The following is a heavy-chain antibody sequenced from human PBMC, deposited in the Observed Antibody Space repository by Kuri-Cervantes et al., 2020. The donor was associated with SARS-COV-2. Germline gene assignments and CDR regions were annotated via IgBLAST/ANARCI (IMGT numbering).Heavy chain of an antibody. J-gene: IGHJ4*02. Sequence: RGPLRPSSAAPGFTFISSWMHWVRHAPGKGLVWVSRINSDGSSTSYADSVKGRFTLSRDNAKNMLFLQMNSLRAEDTAVYYCVRDRDHWNFDYWGQGTLVTVSS. CDR2: INSDGSST. V-gene: IGHV3-74*01. D-gene: IGHD1-1*01. CDR3: VRDRDHWNFDY. CDR1: GFTFISSW.